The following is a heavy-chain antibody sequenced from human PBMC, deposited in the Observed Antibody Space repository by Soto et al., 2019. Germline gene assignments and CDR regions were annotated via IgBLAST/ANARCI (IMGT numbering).Heavy chain of an antibody. V-gene: IGHV4-31*03. Sequence: SETPSLTCTVSGGSISSGGYYWSWIRQHPGKGLEWIGYIYYSGSTYYNPSLKSRVTISVDTSKNQFSLKLSSVTAADTAVYYCAREANYYGSAYWGQGTLVTVSS. D-gene: IGHD3-10*01. J-gene: IGHJ4*02. CDR1: GGSISSGGYY. CDR3: AREANYYGSAY. CDR2: IYYSGST.